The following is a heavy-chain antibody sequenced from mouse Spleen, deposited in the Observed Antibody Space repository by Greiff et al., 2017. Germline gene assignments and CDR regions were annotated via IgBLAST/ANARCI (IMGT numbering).Heavy chain of an antibody. D-gene: IGHD1-1*01. CDR1: GYSFTGYY. CDR3: ARSPSYVLYAMDY. Sequence: EVQLQQSGPELVKPGASVKISCKASGYSFTGYYMNWVKQSPEKSLEWIGEINPSTGGTTYNQKFKAKATLTVDKSSSTAYMQLKSLTSEDSAVYYCARSPSYVLYAMDYWGQGTSVTVSS. CDR2: INPSTGGT. V-gene: IGHV1-42*01. J-gene: IGHJ4*01.